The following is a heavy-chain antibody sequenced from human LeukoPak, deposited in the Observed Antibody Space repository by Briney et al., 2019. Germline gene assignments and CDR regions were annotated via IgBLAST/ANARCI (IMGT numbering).Heavy chain of an antibody. CDR1: GYTFTSYD. CDR2: MNPNSGNT. Sequence: EASVKVSCKASGYTFTSYDINWVRQATGQGLEWMGWMNPNSGNTGYAQKFQGRVTMTRNTSIGTAYMELSSLRSEDTAVYYCARVAGDSSGYVDYWGQGTLVTVSS. CDR3: ARVAGDSSGYVDY. J-gene: IGHJ4*02. V-gene: IGHV1-8*01. D-gene: IGHD3-22*01.